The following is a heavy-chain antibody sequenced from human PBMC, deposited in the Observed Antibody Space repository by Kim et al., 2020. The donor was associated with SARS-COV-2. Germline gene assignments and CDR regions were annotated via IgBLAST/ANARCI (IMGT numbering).Heavy chain of an antibody. J-gene: IGHJ5*02. CDR3: AKDSLLSVSDRSHT. D-gene: IGHD2-15*01. V-gene: IGHV3-23*01. Sequence: ADPVKGRVNMCRENSKNTLYLQMNRLRAEDTAVYYCAKDSLLSVSDRSHTWGQGTLVTVSS.